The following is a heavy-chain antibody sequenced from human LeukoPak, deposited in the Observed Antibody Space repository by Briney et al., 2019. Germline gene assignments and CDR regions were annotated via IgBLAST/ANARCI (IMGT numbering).Heavy chain of an antibody. V-gene: IGHV3-48*04. Sequence: PGGSLRLSCAASGFTFSIYAMNWVRQGPGKGLEWLSYINIGGTNTHYADSVKGRFTISRDNAKKSLYLEMNNLRAEDTAVYYCATDGAGFDTWGQGVLVTVSS. J-gene: IGHJ5*02. CDR2: INIGGTNT. CDR3: ATDGAGFDT. CDR1: GFTFSIYA.